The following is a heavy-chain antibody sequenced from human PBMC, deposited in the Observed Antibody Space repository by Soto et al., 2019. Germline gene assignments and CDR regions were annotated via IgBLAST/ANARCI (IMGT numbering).Heavy chain of an antibody. CDR2: IYYSGST. Sequence: SETLSLTCTVSGGSVSSGSYYWSWIRQSPGKGLEWIGYIYYSGSTNYNPSLKSRVTISVDTSTNQFSLRLSPVTAADTAVYYCARRTGSSFAFFDYWGQGTLVTSPQ. CDR3: ARRTGSSFAFFDY. J-gene: IGHJ4*02. D-gene: IGHD6-13*01. V-gene: IGHV4-61*01. CDR1: GGSVSSGSYY.